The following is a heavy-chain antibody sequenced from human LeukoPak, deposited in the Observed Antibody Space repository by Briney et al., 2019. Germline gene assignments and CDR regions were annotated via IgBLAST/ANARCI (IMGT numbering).Heavy chain of an antibody. Sequence: SETLSLTCAVYGGSFSGYCWSWIRQPPGNGLEWIGEINHSGSTNYNPSLKSRVTISVDTSKNQFSLKLSSVTAADTAVYYCARALYYYDSSGYYSKTHLDYWGQGTLVTVSS. CDR1: GGSFSGYC. J-gene: IGHJ4*02. CDR3: ARALYYYDSSGYYSKTHLDY. D-gene: IGHD3-22*01. V-gene: IGHV4-34*01. CDR2: INHSGST.